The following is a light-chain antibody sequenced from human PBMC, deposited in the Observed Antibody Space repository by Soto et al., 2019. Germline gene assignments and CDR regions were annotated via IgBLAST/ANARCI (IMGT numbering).Light chain of an antibody. Sequence: QSVLTQPPSVSGAPGQRVTISCTGSSSNIGAHYDVHWYQQLPGTAPKLLIYGNSNRPSGVPDRFSGSKSGTSASLAITGLQAEDEADYYCCSYAGSGVDSDVFGSGTKVTVL. V-gene: IGLV1-40*01. J-gene: IGLJ1*01. CDR2: GNS. CDR1: SSNIGAHYD. CDR3: CSYAGSGVDSDV.